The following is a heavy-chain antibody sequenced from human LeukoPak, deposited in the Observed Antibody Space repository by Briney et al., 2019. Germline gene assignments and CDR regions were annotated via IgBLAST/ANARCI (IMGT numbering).Heavy chain of an antibody. CDR3: ARGEYSSSPWYAC. D-gene: IGHD6-6*01. J-gene: IGHJ5*01. CDR2: IYYSGST. V-gene: IGHV4-31*03. Sequence: SQTLSLTCTVSGGSISSGGYYWSWIRQHPGKGLEWIGYIYYSGSTYYNPSLKSRVTISVDTSKNHFSLKLSSVTAADTAVYYCARGEYSSSPWYACWGQGTLVTVSS. CDR1: GGSISSGGYY.